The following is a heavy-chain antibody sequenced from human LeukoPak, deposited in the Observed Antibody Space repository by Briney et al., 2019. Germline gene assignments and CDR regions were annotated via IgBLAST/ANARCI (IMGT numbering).Heavy chain of an antibody. V-gene: IGHV4-39*07. CDR2: IYYSGST. Sequence: PSETLSLTCTVSGGFISSSSYYWGWIRQSPGKGLEWIGSIYYSGSTYYNPSLKSRVTISVDTSKNQFSLKLSSVSAADTARYYCARESIKQWLIWGQGTLVTVSS. D-gene: IGHD6-19*01. CDR3: ARESIKQWLI. CDR1: GGFISSSSYY. J-gene: IGHJ1*01.